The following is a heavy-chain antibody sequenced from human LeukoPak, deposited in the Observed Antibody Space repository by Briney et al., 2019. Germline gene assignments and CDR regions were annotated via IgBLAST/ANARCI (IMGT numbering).Heavy chain of an antibody. V-gene: IGHV3-15*05. CDR1: GFTFSNAW. CDR2: IKSKTDGGTT. CDR3: TTVEGGYSYGQRMGYYFDY. Sequence: GGSLRLSCAASGFTFSNAWMSWVHQAPGKGLEWVGRIKSKTDGGTTDYAAPVKGRFTISRDDSKNTLYLQMNSLKTEDTAVYYCTTVEGGYSYGQRMGYYFDYWGQGTLVTVSS. D-gene: IGHD5-18*01. J-gene: IGHJ4*02.